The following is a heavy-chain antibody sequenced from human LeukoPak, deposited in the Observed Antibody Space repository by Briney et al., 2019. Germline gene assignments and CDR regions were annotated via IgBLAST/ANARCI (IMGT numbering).Heavy chain of an antibody. CDR2: IWYDGSNK. CDR1: GFTFSSYG. J-gene: IGHJ1*01. CDR3: AKEDPPYSSGWYEYFQH. V-gene: IGHV3-33*06. Sequence: PGGSLRLSCAASGFTFSSYGMHWVRQAPGKGLEWVAVIWYDGSNKYYADSVKGRFTISRDNSKNTLYLQMNSLRAEDTAVYYCAKEDPPYSSGWYEYFQHWGQGTLVTVPS. D-gene: IGHD6-19*01.